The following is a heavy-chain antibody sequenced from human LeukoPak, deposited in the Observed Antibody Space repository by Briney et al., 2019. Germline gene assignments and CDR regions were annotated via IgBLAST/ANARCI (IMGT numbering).Heavy chain of an antibody. D-gene: IGHD2-2*01. J-gene: IGHJ4*02. Sequence: ASVKVSCKVSGYTLTELSMHWVRQAPGKGLEWMGGFDPEDGETIYARKFQGRVTMTEDTSTDTAYMELSSLRSDDTAVYYCARVDETLPAAFDYWGQGTLVTVSS. CDR3: ARVDETLPAAFDY. CDR2: FDPEDGET. V-gene: IGHV1-24*01. CDR1: GYTLTELS.